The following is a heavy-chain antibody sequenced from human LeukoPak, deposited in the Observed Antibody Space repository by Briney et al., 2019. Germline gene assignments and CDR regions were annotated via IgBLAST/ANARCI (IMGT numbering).Heavy chain of an antibody. CDR1: GFTFSSYA. J-gene: IGHJ4*02. CDR3: AKVVGAYGSGSSHFDY. V-gene: IGHV3-23*01. CDR2: ISGRGGST. D-gene: IGHD3-10*01. Sequence: GGSLRLSCAASGFTFSSYAMIWVRQAPGKGLEWVSAISGRGGSTYYADSVKGRFTISRDNSKKTLYLQMNSLRAEDTAVYYCAKVVGAYGSGSSHFDYWGQGTLVTVSS.